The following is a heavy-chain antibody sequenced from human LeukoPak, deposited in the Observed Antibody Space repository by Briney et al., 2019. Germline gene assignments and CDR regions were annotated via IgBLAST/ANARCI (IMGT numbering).Heavy chain of an antibody. V-gene: IGHV3-7*03. CDR2: INQDGNDR. D-gene: IGHD2-21*01. Sequence: GGSLRLSCAASGFTFSNYWMTWVRQAPGKGLEWVTNINQDGNDRYYVDSVKGRFTISRDNTKRSLFLQMNSLRAEDTAVYYCAVTRTRGDHWGQGTLVTVSS. CDR1: GFTFSNYW. CDR3: AVTRTRGDH. J-gene: IGHJ4*02.